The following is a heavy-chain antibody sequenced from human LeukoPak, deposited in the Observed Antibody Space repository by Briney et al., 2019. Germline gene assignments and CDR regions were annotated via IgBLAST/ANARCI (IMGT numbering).Heavy chain of an antibody. J-gene: IGHJ3*02. CDR1: GFTFGRYW. CDR3: TRDQGYCSGGRCYSVFDI. D-gene: IGHD2-15*01. CDR2: IKEDGSER. Sequence: PGGSLRLSCAVSGFTFGRYWMGWVRQAPGKGLEWVAHIKEDGSERYYADSVKGRFIMSRDNTKNAVYLQVNSLTAEDTAVYCCTRDQGYCSGGRCYSVFDIWGQGTMVTVSS. V-gene: IGHV3-7*01.